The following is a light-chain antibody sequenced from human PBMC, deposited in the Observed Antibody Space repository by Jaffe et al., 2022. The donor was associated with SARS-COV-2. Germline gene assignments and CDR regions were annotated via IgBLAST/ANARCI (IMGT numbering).Light chain of an antibody. CDR2: WAS. Sequence: DIVMTQSPDSLAVSLGERATINCKSSQSVLYSSNNKNNLAWYQQKPGQPPKLLIYWASTRESGVPDRFSGSGSGTDFTLTISSLQAEDVAVYYCQQYYNIPYTFGQGTKLEIK. CDR1: QSVLYSSNNKNN. J-gene: IGKJ2*01. CDR3: QQYYNIPYT. V-gene: IGKV4-1*01.